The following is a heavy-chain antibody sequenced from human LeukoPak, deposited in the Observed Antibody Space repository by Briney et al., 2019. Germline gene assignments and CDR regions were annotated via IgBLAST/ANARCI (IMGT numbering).Heavy chain of an antibody. Sequence: SVKVSCKASGGTFSSYAISWVRQAPGQGLEWMGRIIPIFGTANYAQKFQGRVAITTDESTSTAYMELSSLRSEDTAVYYCARGPRYSSSWDYFDYWGQGTLVTVSS. D-gene: IGHD6-13*01. V-gene: IGHV1-69*05. J-gene: IGHJ4*02. CDR3: ARGPRYSSSWDYFDY. CDR2: IIPIFGTA. CDR1: GGTFSSYA.